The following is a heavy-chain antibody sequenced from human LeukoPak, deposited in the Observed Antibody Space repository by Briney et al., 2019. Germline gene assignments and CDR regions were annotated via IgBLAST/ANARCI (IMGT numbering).Heavy chain of an antibody. D-gene: IGHD6-19*01. CDR1: GLTFSSYG. V-gene: IGHV3-30*02. CDR2: IRYDGSNK. CDR3: AKDGSAFSSGWYYFDY. J-gene: IGHJ4*02. Sequence: GGSLRLSCAASGLTFSSYGMHWVRQAPGKGLEWVAFIRYDGSNKYYADSVKGRFTISRDNSKNTLYLQMNSLRAEDTAVYSCAKDGSAFSSGWYYFDYWGQGTLVTVSS.